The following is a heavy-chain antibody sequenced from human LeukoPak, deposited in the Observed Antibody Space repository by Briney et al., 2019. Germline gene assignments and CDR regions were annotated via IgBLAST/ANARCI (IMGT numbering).Heavy chain of an antibody. J-gene: IGHJ6*03. CDR2: ISYDGSNK. V-gene: IGHV3-30-3*01. Sequence: GGSLRLSCAASGFTFSSYAMHWVRQAPGKGLEWVAVISYDGSNKYYADSVKGRFTISRDNSKNTLYLQMNSLRAEDTAVYYCARDSHMTTVYYYYYMDVWGKGTTVTVSS. CDR1: GFTFSSYA. CDR3: ARDSHMTTVYYYYYMDV. D-gene: IGHD4-11*01.